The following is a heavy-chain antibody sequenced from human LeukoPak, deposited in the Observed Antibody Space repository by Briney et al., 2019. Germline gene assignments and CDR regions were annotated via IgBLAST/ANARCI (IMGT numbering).Heavy chain of an antibody. V-gene: IGHV4-30-4*01. CDR1: GGSISSGIYY. J-gene: IGHJ4*01. Sequence: PSETLSLTCTVSGGSISSGIYYFSWVRQPPGKGLECIGYIYYSGTTYYSPSLKSRVTISVDTPQNQFSLKLSSVTAADTAVYYCARLRYYDSSGYTFDNWGHGTLVTVSS. D-gene: IGHD3-22*01. CDR3: ARLRYYDSSGYTFDN. CDR2: IYYSGTT.